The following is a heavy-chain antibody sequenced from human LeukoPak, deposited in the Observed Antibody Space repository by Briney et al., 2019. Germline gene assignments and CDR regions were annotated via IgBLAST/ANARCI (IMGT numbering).Heavy chain of an antibody. CDR3: AKTVYYDSSGPFDY. J-gene: IGHJ4*02. V-gene: IGHV3-23*01. CDR2: ISGSGGST. CDR1: GFTFSSYA. D-gene: IGHD3-22*01. Sequence: SGGSLRLSCAASGFTFSSYAMSWVRQAPGKGLGWVSAISGSGGSTYYADSVKGRFTISRDNSKNTLYLQMNSLRAEDTAVYYCAKTVYYDSSGPFDYWGQGTLVTVSS.